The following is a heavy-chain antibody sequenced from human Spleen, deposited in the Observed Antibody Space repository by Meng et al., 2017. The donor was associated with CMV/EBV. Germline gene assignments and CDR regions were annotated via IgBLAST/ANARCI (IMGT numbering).Heavy chain of an antibody. CDR1: GYTFTSYD. V-gene: IGHV1-8*01. CDR3: ARGGGCSSTSCYTHYYYYGMDV. J-gene: IGHJ6*02. Sequence: ASVKVSCKASGYTFTSYDINWVRQAPGQGLQWMGWMNPNSGNTGYAQKFQGRVTMTRNTSISTAYMELSSLRSEDTAVYYCARGGGCSSTSCYTHYYYYGMDVWGQGTTVTVSS. D-gene: IGHD2-2*02. CDR2: MNPNSGNT.